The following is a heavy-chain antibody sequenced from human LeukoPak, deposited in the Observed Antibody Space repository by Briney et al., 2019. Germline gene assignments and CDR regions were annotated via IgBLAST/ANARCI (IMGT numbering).Heavy chain of an antibody. CDR3: ARAETLWWGNDY. CDR2: ISSSSSYI. Sequence: PGGSLRLSCAASGFTFSSYSMNWVRQAPGKGLEWVSSISSSSSYIYYADSVKGRFTISRDNAKNSLYLQMNSLRAEDTAVYYCARAETLWWGNDYWGQGTLVSLSS. CDR1: GFTFSSYS. D-gene: IGHD2-21*01. J-gene: IGHJ4*02. V-gene: IGHV3-21*01.